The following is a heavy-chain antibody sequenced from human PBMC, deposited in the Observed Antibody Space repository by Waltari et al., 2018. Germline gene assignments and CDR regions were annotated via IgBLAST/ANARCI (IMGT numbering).Heavy chain of an antibody. CDR3: ARVFVYGANSGKRPMDV. Sequence: EVQMVESGGGLVQPGGSLRLSCAASGFTFSSYCMTWVRQAPGKGREWVANKKQDGSENYYVDSVKGRFTISRDDAKNSLYLQMNSLRNEDTAVYFCARVFVYGANSGKRPMDVWGKGTTVTVSS. J-gene: IGHJ6*03. D-gene: IGHD4-17*01. V-gene: IGHV3-7*01. CDR1: GFTFSSYC. CDR2: KKQDGSEN.